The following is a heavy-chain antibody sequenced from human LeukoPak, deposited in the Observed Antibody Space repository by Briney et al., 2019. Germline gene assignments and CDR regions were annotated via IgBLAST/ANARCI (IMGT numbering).Heavy chain of an antibody. J-gene: IGHJ4*02. D-gene: IGHD3-22*01. V-gene: IGHV3-23*01. CDR1: GFTFSDYS. CDR3: ARGSYYYDSSGHY. Sequence: GGSLRLSCAASGFTFSDYSLTWVRQAPGKGLEWVSAISGSGGSTYYADSVKGRFTISRDNSKNTLYLQMNSLRAEDTAVYYCARGSYYYDSSGHYWGQGTLVTVSS. CDR2: ISGSGGST.